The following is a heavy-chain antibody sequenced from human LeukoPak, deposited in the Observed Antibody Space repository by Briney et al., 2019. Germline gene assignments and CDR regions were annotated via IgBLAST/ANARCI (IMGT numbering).Heavy chain of an antibody. CDR1: GYTFTSYG. CDR2: ISAYNGNT. D-gene: IGHD3-22*01. V-gene: IGHV1-18*01. CDR3: ARVRYYYDSSGYYRPDY. Sequence: ASVKVSCKASGYTFTSYGISWVRQAPGQGLEWMGWISAYNGNTNYAQKLQGRVTMTTDTSTSTAYMELRSLRSDDTAVCYCARVRYYYDSSGYYRPDYWGQGTLVTVSS. J-gene: IGHJ4*02.